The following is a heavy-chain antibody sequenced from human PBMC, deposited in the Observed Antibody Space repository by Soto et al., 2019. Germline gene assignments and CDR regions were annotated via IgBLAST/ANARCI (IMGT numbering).Heavy chain of an antibody. CDR2: INPNSGGT. Sequence: ASVKVSCTASGYTFTGYYMHWVRQAPGQGLEWMGWINPNSGGTNYAQKFQGWVTMTRDTSISTAYMELSRLRSDDTAVYYCARERILRGGYYYYGMDVWGQGTTVTVSS. V-gene: IGHV1-2*04. CDR1: GYTFTGYY. D-gene: IGHD4-17*01. CDR3: ARERILRGGYYYYGMDV. J-gene: IGHJ6*02.